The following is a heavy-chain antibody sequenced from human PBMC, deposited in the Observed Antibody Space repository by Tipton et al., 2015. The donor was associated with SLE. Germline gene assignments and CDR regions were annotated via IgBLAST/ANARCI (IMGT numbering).Heavy chain of an antibody. Sequence: SLRLSCVASGFTFNVHNIDWFRQAPGKGLEWITRTKTESYSYATEYAASVQGRFAVSRDDSKHSVFLQMNSLKSEDTAIYYCARDSQRGGGFDIWGHGTSVTVSS. CDR3: ARDSQRGGGFDI. J-gene: IGHJ3*02. CDR1: GFTFNVHN. CDR2: TKTESYSYAT. D-gene: IGHD3-16*01. V-gene: IGHV3-72*01.